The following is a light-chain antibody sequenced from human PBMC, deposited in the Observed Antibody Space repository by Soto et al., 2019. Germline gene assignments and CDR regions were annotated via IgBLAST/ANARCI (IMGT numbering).Light chain of an antibody. Sequence: QSVLTQPPSASGTPGQRVSISCSGSASNVGSTYVFWYQQVPGTAPTPLIYKNNQRPSGVSDRFSGSKSGTSASLAISGLRVYDEADYYCASWDNDLNGPIVGGGTQLTVL. CDR3: ASWDNDLNGPI. CDR2: KNN. V-gene: IGLV1-47*01. J-gene: IGLJ2*01. CDR1: ASNVGSTY.